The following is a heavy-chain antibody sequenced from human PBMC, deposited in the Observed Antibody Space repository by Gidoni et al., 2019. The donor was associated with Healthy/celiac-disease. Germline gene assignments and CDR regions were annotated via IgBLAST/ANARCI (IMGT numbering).Heavy chain of an antibody. V-gene: IGHV3-23*01. Sequence: EVQLLVSGGCLVQPGGSLILSCPASGFTFSSSAMSWVRPAPGKGLEWVSAISGSGGSTYYADSVKGRFTISRDNSKNTLYLQMNSLRAEDTAVYYCAKVDYGSGSYSPALAAFDIWGQGTMVTVSS. J-gene: IGHJ3*02. CDR3: AKVDYGSGSYSPALAAFDI. D-gene: IGHD3-10*01. CDR2: ISGSGGST. CDR1: GFTFSSSA.